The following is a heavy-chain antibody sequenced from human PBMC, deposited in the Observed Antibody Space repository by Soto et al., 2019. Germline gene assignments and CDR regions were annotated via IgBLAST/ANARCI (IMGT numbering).Heavy chain of an antibody. J-gene: IGHJ4*02. D-gene: IGHD3-10*01. V-gene: IGHV4-59*11. Sequence: SETLALTCSVSGDSLKNHYWAWIRHSPGKGLEWIGNIYDSGSTNYSPALKSRVSMSVDTSKNLFSLKMNSVTAADTAVYYCAISSMVPVDYFDFWGQGTVVT. CDR1: GDSLKNHY. CDR2: IYDSGST. CDR3: AISSMVPVDYFDF.